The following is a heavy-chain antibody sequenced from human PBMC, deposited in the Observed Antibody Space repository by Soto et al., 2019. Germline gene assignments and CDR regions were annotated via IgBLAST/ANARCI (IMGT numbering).Heavy chain of an antibody. J-gene: IGHJ4*02. CDR3: AKGGPYYDILTGYSL. V-gene: IGHV3-23*01. D-gene: IGHD3-9*01. CDR2: ISGSGGST. CDR1: GFTFSSYA. Sequence: EVQLLESGGGLVQPVGSLRLSCAASGFTFSSYAMSWVRQAPGKGLEWVSAISGSGGSTYYADSVKGRFTISRDNSKNTLYLQMNRLRAEDTAVYYCAKGGPYYDILTGYSLWGQGTLVTVSS.